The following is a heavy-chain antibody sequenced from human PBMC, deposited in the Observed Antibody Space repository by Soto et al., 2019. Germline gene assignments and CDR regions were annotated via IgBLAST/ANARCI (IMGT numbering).Heavy chain of an antibody. CDR2: INHSGST. CDR3: ARAEIVVVVAATADYYYYGMDV. V-gene: IGHV4-34*01. CDR1: VGSFSVYY. D-gene: IGHD2-15*01. J-gene: IGHJ6*02. Sequence: PSETLSLTCAVYVGSFSVYYWSWIRQPPGKGLEWIGEINHSGSTNYNPSLKSRVTISVDTSKNQFSLKLSSVTAADTAVYYCARAEIVVVVAATADYYYYGMDVWGQGTTVTVSS.